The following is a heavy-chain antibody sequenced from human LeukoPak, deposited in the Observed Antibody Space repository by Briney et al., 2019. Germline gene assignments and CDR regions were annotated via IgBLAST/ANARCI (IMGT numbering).Heavy chain of an antibody. CDR1: GGSISSGSYY. CDR2: IYTSGST. J-gene: IGHJ4*02. Sequence: PSQTLSLTCTVSGGSISSGSYYWSWIRQPAGKGLEWIGRIYTSGSTNYNPSLKSRVTISVDTSKNQFSLKLSPVTAADTAVYYCAREVPEVGATTWWLWGPPTDHPATTYYFDYWGQGTLVTVSS. V-gene: IGHV4-61*02. CDR3: AREVPEVGATTWWLWGPPTDHPATTYYFDY. D-gene: IGHD1-26*01.